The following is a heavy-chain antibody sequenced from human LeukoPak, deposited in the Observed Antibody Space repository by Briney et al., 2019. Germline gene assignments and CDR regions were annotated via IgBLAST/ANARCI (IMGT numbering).Heavy chain of an antibody. CDR2: IRYDGSNK. CDR1: GFTFSSYG. Sequence: GGSLRLSCAASGFTFSSYGMHWVRQAPGKGLEWVAFIRYDGSNKYYADSVRGRFTISRDNSKNTLYLQMNSLRAEDTAVYYCAKEYYYDTKSFDYWGQGTLVTVSS. J-gene: IGHJ4*02. CDR3: AKEYYYDTKSFDY. V-gene: IGHV3-30*02. D-gene: IGHD3-22*01.